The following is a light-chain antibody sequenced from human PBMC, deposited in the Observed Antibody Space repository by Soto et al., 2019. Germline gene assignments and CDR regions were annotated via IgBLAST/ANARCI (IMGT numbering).Light chain of an antibody. CDR2: EVT. J-gene: IGLJ2*01. CDR3: SSYTGTNNFVL. V-gene: IGLV2-8*01. Sequence: QSVLTQPPSASGSPGQSVTISCTGTSSDVGGYDYVSWYQQHPGKAPKLMIYEVTKRPSGVPDRFSGSKSGNTASLTVSGLQADDEAMYYCSSYTGTNNFVLFGGGTKLTVL. CDR1: SSDVGGYDY.